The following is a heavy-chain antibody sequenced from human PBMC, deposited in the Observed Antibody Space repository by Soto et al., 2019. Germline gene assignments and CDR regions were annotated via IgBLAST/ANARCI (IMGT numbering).Heavy chain of an antibody. CDR1: GGSISSYY. J-gene: IGHJ5*02. V-gene: IGHV4-4*07. Sequence: PSETLSLTCTVSGGSISSYYWSWIRQPAGKGLEWIGRIYTSGSTNYNPSLKSRVTMSVDTSKNQFSLKLSSVTAADTAVYYCAREVVSSRWKIRQNWLDPWGQGTLVTVYS. CDR3: AREVVSSRWKIRQNWLDP. D-gene: IGHD6-13*01. CDR2: IYTSGST.